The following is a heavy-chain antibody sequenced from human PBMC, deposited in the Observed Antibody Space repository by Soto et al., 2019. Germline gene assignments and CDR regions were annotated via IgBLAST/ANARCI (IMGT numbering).Heavy chain of an antibody. J-gene: IGHJ3*02. CDR2: INHSGST. V-gene: IGHV4-34*01. D-gene: IGHD2-2*01. CDR3: ARRDPIVVVPAAPGRAFDI. CDR1: GGSFSGYY. Sequence: QVQLQQWGAGLLKPSETLSLTCGVYGGSFSGYYWSWIRQPPGKGLEWIGEINHSGSTNYNPSLKSRVTISVDTSKNQFSLKLSSVTAADTAVYYCARRDPIVVVPAAPGRAFDIWGQGTMVTVSS.